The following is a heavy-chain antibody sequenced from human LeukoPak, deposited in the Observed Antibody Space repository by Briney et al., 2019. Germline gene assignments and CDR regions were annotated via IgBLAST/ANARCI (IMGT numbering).Heavy chain of an antibody. CDR2: INHSGST. CDR1: GGSFSNYY. V-gene: IGHV4-34*01. CDR3: ARVRYCSGGSCYAAFDI. D-gene: IGHD2-15*01. Sequence: SETLSLTCAVYGGSFSNYYWTWIRQPPGKGLEWIGEINHSGSTNYNPSLKSRVTISVDTSKNQFSLKLSSVTAADTAVYYCARVRYCSGGSCYAAFDIWGQGTMVTVSS. J-gene: IGHJ3*02.